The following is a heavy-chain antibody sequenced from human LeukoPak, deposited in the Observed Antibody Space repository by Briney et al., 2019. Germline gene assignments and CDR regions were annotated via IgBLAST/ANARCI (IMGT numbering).Heavy chain of an antibody. Sequence: SVKVSCKASGYSFTGYYNYWVRQAPGQGLEWMGWINPNSGDTTYAQNFQGWVTMTRDTSITTAYMELSRLRSDDTAVYYCARELGTSGYYGVDYWGQGTLVTVSS. CDR3: ARELGTSGYYGVDY. D-gene: IGHD3-22*01. CDR1: GYSFTGYY. J-gene: IGHJ4*02. V-gene: IGHV1-2*04. CDR2: INPNSGDT.